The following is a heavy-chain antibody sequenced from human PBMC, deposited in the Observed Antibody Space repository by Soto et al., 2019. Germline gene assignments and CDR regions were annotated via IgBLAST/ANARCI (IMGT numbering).Heavy chain of an antibody. CDR3: ARGPIVVVPAAQKAENWFDP. J-gene: IGHJ5*02. Sequence: PGGSLRLSCAASGFTFSSYSMNWVRQAPGKGLEWVSSISSSSSYIYYADSVKGRFTISRDNAKNSLYLQMNSLRAEDTAVYYCARGPIVVVPAAQKAENWFDPWGQGTLVTVSS. D-gene: IGHD2-2*01. CDR1: GFTFSSYS. CDR2: ISSSSSYI. V-gene: IGHV3-21*01.